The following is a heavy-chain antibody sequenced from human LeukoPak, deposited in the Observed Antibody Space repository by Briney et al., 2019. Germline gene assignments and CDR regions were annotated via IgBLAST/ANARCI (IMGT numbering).Heavy chain of an antibody. CDR2: INHSGST. CDR3: ARGLRRIAVAGTLIWFDP. D-gene: IGHD6-19*01. J-gene: IGHJ5*02. V-gene: IGHV4-34*01. Sequence: SETLSLTCAVYGGSFSGYYWSWIRQPPGKGLEWIGEINHSGSTNYNPSLKSRVTISVDTSKNQFSLKLSSVTAADTAVYYCARGLRRIAVAGTLIWFDPWGQGTLVTVSS. CDR1: GGSFSGYY.